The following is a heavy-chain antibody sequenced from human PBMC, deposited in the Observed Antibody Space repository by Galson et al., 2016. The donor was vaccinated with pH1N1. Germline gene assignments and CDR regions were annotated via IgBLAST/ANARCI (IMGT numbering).Heavy chain of an antibody. CDR3: ARQPNTMTTIDF. V-gene: IGHV4-61*08. J-gene: IGHJ4*02. D-gene: IGHD3-3*01. CDR2: MYYSGST. CDR1: GGSVSSGDYY. Sequence: SETLSLTCSVSGGSVSSGDYYWSWIRQPPGKALQWLGYMYYSGSTTYNPSLKSRVTMSVDMSKNQFSLKLTSVTAADTAVYFCARQPNTMTTIDFWGQGTLVTVSS.